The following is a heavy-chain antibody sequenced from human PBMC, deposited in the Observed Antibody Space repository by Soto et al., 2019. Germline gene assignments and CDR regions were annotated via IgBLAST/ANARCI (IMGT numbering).Heavy chain of an antibody. J-gene: IGHJ5*02. CDR1: GYTFTSYG. CDR3: ARGSLYDYIWGSYRYDNWFDP. D-gene: IGHD3-16*02. V-gene: IGHV1-18*01. Sequence: ASVKVSCKASGYTFTSYGISWVRQAPGQGLEWMGWISAYNGNTNYAQKLQGRVTMTTDTSTSTAYMELRSLRSDDTAVYYCARGSLYDYIWGSYRYDNWFDPWGQGTLVTVS. CDR2: ISAYNGNT.